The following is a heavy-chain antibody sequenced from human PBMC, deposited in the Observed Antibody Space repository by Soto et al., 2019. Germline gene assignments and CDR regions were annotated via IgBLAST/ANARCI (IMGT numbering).Heavy chain of an antibody. D-gene: IGHD5-12*01. V-gene: IGHV4-39*01. CDR2: IYYSGST. Sequence: SETLSLHCYLSGGSISSSSDYWGWVRQPPGKGLEWIGSIYYSGSTYYKTSLKSRVTISVDTSKNQLFLKLRSVTAADTAIYYCARHLLASGNNPNYYYGTDVWGQGATVTVSS. J-gene: IGHJ6*02. CDR1: GGSISSSSDY. CDR3: ARHLLASGNNPNYYYGTDV.